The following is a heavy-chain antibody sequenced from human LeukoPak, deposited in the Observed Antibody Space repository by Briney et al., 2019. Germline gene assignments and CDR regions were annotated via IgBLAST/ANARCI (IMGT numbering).Heavy chain of an antibody. CDR3: ARFSSIAAAFDY. J-gene: IGHJ4*02. CDR1: GGSISSGSYY. Sequence: SETLSLTCTVSGGSISSGSYYWSWIRQPAGKGLEWIGRIYTSGSTNYNPSLRSRVTISVDTSKNQFSLNLSSVTAADTAVYYCARFSSIAAAFDYWGLGTLVTVSS. D-gene: IGHD6-13*01. CDR2: IYTSGST. V-gene: IGHV4-61*02.